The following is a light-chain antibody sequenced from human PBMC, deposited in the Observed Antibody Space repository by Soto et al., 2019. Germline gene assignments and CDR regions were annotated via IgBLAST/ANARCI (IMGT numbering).Light chain of an antibody. J-gene: IGKJ1*01. V-gene: IGKV1-39*01. CDR3: QQSYSTPWT. Sequence: DIQMTQSPSSLSASVGDRVTITCRTGEAISTYLNWYQQKPGNAPRLLIYGASSLQTGVPSRFSGSGSGAQFTLTISRLQPEDFATYFCQQSYSTPWTFGQGTKVEI. CDR1: EAISTY. CDR2: GAS.